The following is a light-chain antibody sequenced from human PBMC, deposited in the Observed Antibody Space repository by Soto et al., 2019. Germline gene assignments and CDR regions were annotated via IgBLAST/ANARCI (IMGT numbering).Light chain of an antibody. CDR3: QQYGDLPWT. V-gene: IGKV3-20*01. CDR1: HTISSSY. CDR2: AIS. Sequence: ENVLTQSPGTLSLSPGQRATLSCRASHTISSSYLAWYQQKPGQAPRLLIYAISDRATGVPDRFSGSGSGTDFTLTINRLEPEDFAVYYCQQYGDLPWTFGQGTKVEI. J-gene: IGKJ1*01.